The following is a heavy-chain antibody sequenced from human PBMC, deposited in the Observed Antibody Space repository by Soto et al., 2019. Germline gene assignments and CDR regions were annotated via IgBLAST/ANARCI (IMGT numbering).Heavy chain of an antibody. CDR2: INHSGST. CDR1: GRSFSGYS. Sequence: SETLSLTCAVYGRSFSGYSWSWIRQPPGKGLEWIGEINHSGSTNYNPSLKRRVNITVDTSKNQFSLKLSSVTAADTAVYYCARATRNWFDPWGQG. V-gene: IGHV4-34*01. CDR3: ARATRNWFDP. J-gene: IGHJ5*02.